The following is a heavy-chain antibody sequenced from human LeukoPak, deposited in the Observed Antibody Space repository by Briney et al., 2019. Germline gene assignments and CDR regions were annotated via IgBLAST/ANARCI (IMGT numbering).Heavy chain of an antibody. J-gene: IGHJ1*01. CDR3: ATTTTTRYWSSTSFSRVEYFQH. V-gene: IGHV1-69*05. CDR2: IIPIFGTA. D-gene: IGHD2-2*01. Sequence: SVKVSCKASGGTFSSYAISWVRQAPGQGLEWMGGIIPIFGTANYAQKFQGRVTITTDESTSTAYMELSSLRSEDTAVYYCATTTTTRYWSSTSFSRVEYFQHWGQGTLVTVSS. CDR1: GGTFSSYA.